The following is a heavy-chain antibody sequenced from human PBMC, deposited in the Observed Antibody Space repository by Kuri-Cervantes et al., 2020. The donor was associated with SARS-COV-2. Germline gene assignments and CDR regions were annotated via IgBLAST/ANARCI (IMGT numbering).Heavy chain of an antibody. D-gene: IGHD2-8*01. V-gene: IGHV3-30*18. J-gene: IGHJ4*02. CDR3: AKDRFGVHDF. CDR1: GFNFSRTD. Sequence: SLKISCAASGFNFSRTDMHWVRQAAGKGLEWGAVISNDGKNKKCIGSGKGLFTISRNNSQNTLYLRMTSLRSEDTAMYYCAKDRFGVHDFWGQGTLVTVSS. CDR2: ISNDGKNK.